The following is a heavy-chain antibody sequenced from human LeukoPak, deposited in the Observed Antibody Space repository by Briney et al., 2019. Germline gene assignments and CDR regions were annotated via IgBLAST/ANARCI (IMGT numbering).Heavy chain of an antibody. J-gene: IGHJ4*02. V-gene: IGHV1-18*01. D-gene: IGHD6-6*01. CDR1: GYTFTSYG. Sequence: ASVKVSCKASGYTFTSYGISWVRQAPGQGLEWMGWISAYNGNTNYAQKLQGRVTMTTDTSTSTAHMELRSLRSDDTAVYYCARGKTNIAARPDAYFDYWGQGTLVTVSS. CDR3: ARGKTNIAARPDAYFDY. CDR2: ISAYNGNT.